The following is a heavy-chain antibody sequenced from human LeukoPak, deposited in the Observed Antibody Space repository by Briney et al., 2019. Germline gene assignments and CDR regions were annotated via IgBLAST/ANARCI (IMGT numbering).Heavy chain of an antibody. CDR1: GFTFSSYG. CDR2: IWYDGSNK. Sequence: GGSLRPSCAASGFTFSSYGMHWVRQAPGKGLEWVAVIWYDGSNKYYADSVKGRFTISRDNSKNTLYLQMNSLRAEDTAVYYCARDRYSRRHYYYYYGMDVWGQGTTVTVSS. D-gene: IGHD4-11*01. V-gene: IGHV3-33*08. J-gene: IGHJ6*02. CDR3: ARDRYSRRHYYYYYGMDV.